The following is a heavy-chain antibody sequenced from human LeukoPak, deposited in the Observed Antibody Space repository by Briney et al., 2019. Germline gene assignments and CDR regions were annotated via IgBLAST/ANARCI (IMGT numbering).Heavy chain of an antibody. Sequence: ASVKVSCKASGYTFTSYGISWVRQAPGQGLEWMGWISAYNGNTNYAQKLQGRVTMTTDTSTSIAYMELRSLRSDDTAVYYCARDKNPWYSSGWFFVHAFDIWGQGTMVTVSS. J-gene: IGHJ3*02. CDR1: GYTFTSYG. CDR3: ARDKNPWYSSGWFFVHAFDI. CDR2: ISAYNGNT. V-gene: IGHV1-18*01. D-gene: IGHD6-19*01.